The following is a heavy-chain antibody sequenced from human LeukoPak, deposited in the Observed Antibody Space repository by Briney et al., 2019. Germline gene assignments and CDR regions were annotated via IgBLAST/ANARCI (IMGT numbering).Heavy chain of an antibody. CDR1: GFTFSSYW. CDR3: ARVPYYYDSSGYYYFDY. Sequence: GGSLRLSCAASGFTFSSYWMSWVRQAPGKGLEWVSVIYSGGSTYYADSVKGRFTISRDNSKNTLYLQMNSLRAEDTAVYYCARVPYYYDSSGYYYFDYWGQGTLVTVSS. CDR2: IYSGGST. D-gene: IGHD3-22*01. J-gene: IGHJ4*02. V-gene: IGHV3-53*01.